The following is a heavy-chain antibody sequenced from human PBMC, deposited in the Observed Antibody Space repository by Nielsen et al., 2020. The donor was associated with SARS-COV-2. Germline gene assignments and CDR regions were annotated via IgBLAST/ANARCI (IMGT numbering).Heavy chain of an antibody. CDR1: GGSISSSNYY. D-gene: IGHD3-10*01. J-gene: IGHJ4*02. Sequence: SETLSLTCTVSGGSISSSNYYWGWIRQPPGKGLEWIGNISYSGSTYNHPSLKSRVTISVDTSKNQFSLKLSSVTAADTAVYYCAREGGGGLYTMFRGAFDNWGQGTVVTVSS. CDR3: AREGGGGLYTMFRGAFDN. V-gene: IGHV4-39*02. CDR2: ISYSGST.